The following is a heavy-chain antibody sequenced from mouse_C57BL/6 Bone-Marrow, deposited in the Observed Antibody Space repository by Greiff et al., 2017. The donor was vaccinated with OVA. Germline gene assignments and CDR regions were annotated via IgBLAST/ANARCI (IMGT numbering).Heavy chain of an antibody. J-gene: IGHJ1*03. CDR3: ARGGDSNWYFDV. CDR1: GYTFTSYT. V-gene: IGHV1-4*01. D-gene: IGHD2-5*01. Sequence: VQLQQSGAELARPGASVKMSCKASGYTFTSYTMHWVKQRPGQGLEWIGYINPSSGYPKYNQKFKDKATLTADKSSSTAYMQLSSLTSEDSAVYDCARGGDSNWYFDVWGTGTTVTVSS. CDR2: INPSSGYP.